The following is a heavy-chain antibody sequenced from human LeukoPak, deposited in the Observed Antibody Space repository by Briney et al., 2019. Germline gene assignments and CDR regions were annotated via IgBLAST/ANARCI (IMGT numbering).Heavy chain of an antibody. CDR1: GYSISSGYY. J-gene: IGHJ6*03. CDR2: IYTSGST. V-gene: IGHV4-61*02. Sequence: SETLSLTCTVSGYSISSGYYWGWIRQPAGKGLEWIGRIYTSGSTNYNPSLKSRVTISVDTSKNQFSLKLSSVTAADTAVYYCARDAYYYGSGSYRYYYYYYMDVWGKGTTVTISS. D-gene: IGHD3-10*01. CDR3: ARDAYYYGSGSYRYYYYYYMDV.